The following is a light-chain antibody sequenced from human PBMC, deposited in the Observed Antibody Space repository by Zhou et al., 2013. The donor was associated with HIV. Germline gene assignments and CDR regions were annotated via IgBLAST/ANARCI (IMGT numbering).Light chain of an antibody. J-gene: IGKJ1*01. CDR3: QQYNGYSRT. CDR2: QAS. Sequence: DIQVTQSPSTLSASVGGKVTISCRTSHNVHTWLAWYQQKVGGPPKLLISQASSLETGVPPRFSGSGSGTEFTLTISSLQPDDLATYYCQQYNGYSRTFGQGTKVEIK. V-gene: IGKV1-5*03. CDR1: HNVHTW.